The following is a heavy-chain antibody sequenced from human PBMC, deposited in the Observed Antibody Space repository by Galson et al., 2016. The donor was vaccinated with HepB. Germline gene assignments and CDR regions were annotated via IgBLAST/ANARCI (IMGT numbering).Heavy chain of an antibody. Sequence: SVKVSCKASGYSFSGFAIHWVRQAPGQGLEWMGWINPGNGNAKYARKLQGRVTITRDTSASTAYMELSSLISEDTAVYYCARDGLYYDSSAYTNFDYWGQGSLVTVSA. J-gene: IGHJ4*02. CDR1: GYSFSGFA. CDR2: INPGNGNA. V-gene: IGHV1-3*01. CDR3: ARDGLYYDSSAYTNFDY. D-gene: IGHD3-22*01.